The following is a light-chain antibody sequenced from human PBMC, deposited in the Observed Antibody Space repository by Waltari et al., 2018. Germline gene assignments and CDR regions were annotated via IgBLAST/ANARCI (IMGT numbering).Light chain of an antibody. CDR1: QSVRSRY. Sequence: DIVLTQSPGTLSLSPGDSATLSCSASQSVRSRYLAWYRQKPGHAPRLLIYGASSRTTPIPDRFSGSGSGTDFTLTMRRLETEDFAVYYCHLYGTSPRYTFGKGTKMEIK. J-gene: IGKJ2*01. CDR2: GAS. CDR3: HLYGTSPRYT. V-gene: IGKV3-20*01.